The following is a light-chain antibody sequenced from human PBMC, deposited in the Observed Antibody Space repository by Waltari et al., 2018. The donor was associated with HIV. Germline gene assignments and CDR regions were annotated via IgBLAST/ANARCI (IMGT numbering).Light chain of an antibody. Sequence: DIQMTQSPSSLPASVGDRVTISCRASQTINTFLNWYQQKPGKAPKLLIYGASNLPSGVPSRCSGSGSGTDVTLTINRLQAEDCATYDCQQTYNSPKTFGPGTKVDMK. J-gene: IGKJ1*01. CDR2: GAS. V-gene: IGKV1-39*01. CDR1: QTINTF. CDR3: QQTYNSPKT.